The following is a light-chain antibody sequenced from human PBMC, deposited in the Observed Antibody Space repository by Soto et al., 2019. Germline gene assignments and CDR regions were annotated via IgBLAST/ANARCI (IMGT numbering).Light chain of an antibody. Sequence: DIQMTQSPSSLSASVEDRVIITCRASQSISNHLNWYQQKPGKAPKLLMYLASTLQSGVPPRFSGTGSGTNFTLTISSLQPEDFATYYCQQLIRFPTKFGPGTRLEIK. CDR3: QQLIRFPTK. J-gene: IGKJ5*01. CDR1: QSISNH. CDR2: LAS. V-gene: IGKV1-39*01.